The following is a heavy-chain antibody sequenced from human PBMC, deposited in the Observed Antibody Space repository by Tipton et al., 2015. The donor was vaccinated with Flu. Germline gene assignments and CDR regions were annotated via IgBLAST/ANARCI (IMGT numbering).Heavy chain of an antibody. J-gene: IGHJ4*02. CDR1: GYTFTSYG. CDR2: ISAYNGNT. V-gene: IGHV1-18*01. Sequence: QSGPEMKKPGASVKVSCKASGYTFTSYGISWVRQAPGQGLEWMGWISAYNGNTNYAQKLQGRVTMTTDTSTSTAYMELRSLRSDDTAVYYCARLSSAYIDRYCSGGSCFIGGDYWGQGTLVTVSS. CDR3: ARLSSAYIDRYCSGGSCFIGGDY. D-gene: IGHD2-15*01.